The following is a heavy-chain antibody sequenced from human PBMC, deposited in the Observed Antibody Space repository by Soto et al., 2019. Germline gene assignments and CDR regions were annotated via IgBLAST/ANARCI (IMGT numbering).Heavy chain of an antibody. D-gene: IGHD3-16*01. J-gene: IGHJ6*02. CDR3: ARVGGSPGYYSHGMDV. Sequence: SVKVSCKASGGTFRSYAISWGRQAPAQGREWMGGIIPIFGTANYAQKFQGRVTITADESTSTAYMELSSLRSEDTAVYYCARVGGSPGYYSHGMDVWGQGTTVTVSS. CDR2: IIPIFGTA. V-gene: IGHV1-69*13. CDR1: GGTFRSYA.